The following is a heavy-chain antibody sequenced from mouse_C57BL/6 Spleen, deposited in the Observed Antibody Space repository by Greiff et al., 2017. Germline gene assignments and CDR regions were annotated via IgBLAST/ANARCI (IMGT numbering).Heavy chain of an antibody. Sequence: VQLQQSGPELVKPGASVKLSCKASGYTFTDSYMNWVKQSHGKSLEWIGDITPNNGGTSYNQKFKGKATLTVDKSSSTAYMELRSLTSEDSAVYYCARSNYYVSRDGWFAYWGQGTLVTVAA. CDR3: ARSNYYVSRDGWFAY. V-gene: IGHV1-26*01. D-gene: IGHD1-1*01. CDR2: ITPNNGGT. J-gene: IGHJ3*01. CDR1: GYTFTDSY.